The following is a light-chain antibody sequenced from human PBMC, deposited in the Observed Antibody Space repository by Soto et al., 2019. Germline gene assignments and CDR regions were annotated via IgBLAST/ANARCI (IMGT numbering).Light chain of an antibody. CDR2: EVT. CDR1: SSDVGAYNY. V-gene: IGLV2-8*01. CDR3: AAWDDSLNGWV. Sequence: QSALTQPPSASGSLGQSVTISCTGTSSDVGAYNYVSWYQQHPGKAPKLMIYEVTRRPSGVPDRFSGSKSGNTASLNVSGLQAEDEADYYCAAWDDSLNGWVFGGGTKLTVL. J-gene: IGLJ3*02.